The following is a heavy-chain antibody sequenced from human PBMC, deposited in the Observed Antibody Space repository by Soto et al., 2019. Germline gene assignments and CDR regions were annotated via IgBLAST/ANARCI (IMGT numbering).Heavy chain of an antibody. CDR3: ARDWTWSGYYPGYFDY. J-gene: IGHJ4*02. Sequence: PGGSLRLSCAASGFTFSSYSMNWVRQAPGKGLEWVSYISSSSSTIYYADSVKGRFTISRDNAKNSLYLQMNSLRAEDTAVYYCARDWTWSGYYPGYFDYWGQGTLVTVSS. CDR2: ISSSSSTI. CDR1: GFTFSSYS. D-gene: IGHD3-3*01. V-gene: IGHV3-48*01.